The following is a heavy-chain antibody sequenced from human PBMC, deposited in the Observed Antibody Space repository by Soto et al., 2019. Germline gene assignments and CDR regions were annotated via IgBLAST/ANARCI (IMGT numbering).Heavy chain of an antibody. CDR3: AREALSSSWYRDYYYYGMDV. Sequence: PGGSLRLSCAASGFTFRSNWMSWVRQAPGKGLEWVSYISSSGSTIYYADSVKGRFTISRDNAKNSLYLQMNSLRAEDTAVYYCAREALSSSWYRDYYYYGMDVWGQGTTVTVSS. D-gene: IGHD6-13*01. V-gene: IGHV3-48*04. J-gene: IGHJ6*02. CDR2: ISSSGSTI. CDR1: GFTFRSNW.